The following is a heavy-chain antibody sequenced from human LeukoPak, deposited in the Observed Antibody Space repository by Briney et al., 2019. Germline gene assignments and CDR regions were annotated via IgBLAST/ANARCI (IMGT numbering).Heavy chain of an antibody. Sequence: GGSVTLSCAASGFTFSTYPTRWLRHATEKGREWVSDFSCTGGRTYHAHSVKGRLTISRDNPKNTLYPHINSLSAEDTALFYFAKASSSSPQYNWLEAWGEGTLVSVS. CDR2: FSCTGGRT. D-gene: IGHD6-6*01. CDR3: AKASSSSPQYNWLEA. J-gene: IGHJ5*02. CDR1: GFTFSTYP. V-gene: IGHV3-23*01.